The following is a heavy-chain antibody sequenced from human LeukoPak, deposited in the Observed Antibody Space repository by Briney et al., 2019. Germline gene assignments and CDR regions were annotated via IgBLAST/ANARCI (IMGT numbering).Heavy chain of an antibody. CDR1: GGSISRSNW. CDR3: ARAVGTDGYNLWVY. J-gene: IGHJ4*02. D-gene: IGHD5-24*01. V-gene: IGHV4-4*02. CDR2: IYHSGST. Sequence: SESLSLTCAVSGGSISRSNWWSWVRQPPGKGLEWIGEIYHSGSTNYNPSLKSRVTISVDKSKNQFSLKLSSVTAADTAVYYCARAVGTDGYNLWVYWGQGTLVTVSS.